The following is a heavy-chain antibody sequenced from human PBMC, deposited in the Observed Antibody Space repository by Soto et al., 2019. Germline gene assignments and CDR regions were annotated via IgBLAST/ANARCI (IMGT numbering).Heavy chain of an antibody. Sequence: PSETLSLTCTVSGGSISSGGYYWSWIRQHPGKGLEWIGYIYYSGSTYYNPSLKSRVTISVDTSKNQFSLKLSSVTAADTAVYYCEREGRENPTPEYWGQGTLVTVLL. J-gene: IGHJ4*02. V-gene: IGHV4-31*03. CDR3: EREGRENPTPEY. CDR1: GGSISSGGYY. CDR2: IYYSGST.